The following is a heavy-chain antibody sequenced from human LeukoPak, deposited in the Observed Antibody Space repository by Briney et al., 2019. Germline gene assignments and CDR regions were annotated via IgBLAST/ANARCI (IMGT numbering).Heavy chain of an antibody. V-gene: IGHV3-21*01. CDR3: ARDTVTRGYCYYYGMDV. CDR1: GFTFSSYS. D-gene: IGHD4-17*01. J-gene: IGHJ6*02. Sequence: GGSLRLPCAASGFTFSSYSMNWVRQAPGKGLEWVSSISSSSSYIYYADSVKGRFTISRDNAKNSLYLQMNSLRAEDTAVYYCARDTVTRGYCYYYGMDVWGQGTTVTVSS. CDR2: ISSSSSYI.